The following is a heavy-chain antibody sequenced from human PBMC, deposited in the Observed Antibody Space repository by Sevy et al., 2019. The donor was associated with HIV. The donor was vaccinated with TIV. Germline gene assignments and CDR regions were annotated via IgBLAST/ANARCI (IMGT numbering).Heavy chain of an antibody. J-gene: IGHJ4*02. D-gene: IGHD3-22*01. CDR2: FEPEDGET. Sequence: ASVKVSCMVSGYTLTQLSMHWVRQAPGKGLEWMGGFEPEDGETLHSQNFQGRVTLTEDTSTDTAYMELSSLRSEDTAVYYCASSRDYYDNSGPNFDYWGQGTLVTVSS. CDR1: GYTLTQLS. V-gene: IGHV1-24*01. CDR3: ASSRDYYDNSGPNFDY.